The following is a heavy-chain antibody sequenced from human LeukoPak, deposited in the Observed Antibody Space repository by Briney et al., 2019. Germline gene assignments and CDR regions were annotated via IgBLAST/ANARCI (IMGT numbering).Heavy chain of an antibody. Sequence: GGSLRLSCAASGFTFSSYNMNWVRQAPGKGLEWVSSVSTSSLYIYYADSLEGRFTISRDNSKNSLFLQMNSLRAEDTAVYYCARHLPRGVYACWFDPWGQGTLVTVSS. CDR1: GFTFSSYN. CDR2: VSTSSLYI. D-gene: IGHD3-10*01. J-gene: IGHJ5*02. CDR3: ARHLPRGVYACWFDP. V-gene: IGHV3-21*01.